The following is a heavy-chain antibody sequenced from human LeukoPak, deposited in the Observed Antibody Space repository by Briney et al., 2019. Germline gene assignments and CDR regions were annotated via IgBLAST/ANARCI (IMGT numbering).Heavy chain of an antibody. CDR3: ARRLGTGTPEY. CDR1: GYSFTDYW. D-gene: IGHD1-1*01. CDR2: IYPGDSDT. J-gene: IGHJ4*02. Sequence: GESLKISCKGSGYSFTDYWIAWVRQMPGKGLESMGIIYPGDSDTRYSPSFQGQVTIPADKSINTAYLQWSSLKASDTAMYYCARRLGTGTPEYWGQGTLVTVSS. V-gene: IGHV5-51*01.